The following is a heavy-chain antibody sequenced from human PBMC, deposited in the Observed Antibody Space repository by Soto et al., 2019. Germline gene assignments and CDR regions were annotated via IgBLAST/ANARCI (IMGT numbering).Heavy chain of an antibody. CDR1: GYSFKNYA. Sequence: QVQLVQSGPEVKRPGASVRISCRTAGYSFKNYAIHWVRQAPGKKLEWMGWSNEGSGNTRYSHKFQGRMSIARDTSASTSYLDLRSLTSEYTAGYFCPRDDRTISGAVTLDYSGPGTLVTVSS. CDR2: SNEGSGNT. J-gene: IGHJ4*02. D-gene: IGHD3-3*02. V-gene: IGHV1-3*01. CDR3: PRDDRTISGAVTLDY.